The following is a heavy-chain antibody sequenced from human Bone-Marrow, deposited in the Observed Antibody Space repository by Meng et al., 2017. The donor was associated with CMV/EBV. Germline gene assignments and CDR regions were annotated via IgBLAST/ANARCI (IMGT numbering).Heavy chain of an antibody. V-gene: IGHV3-30*04. D-gene: IGHD2-2*01. CDR1: GFTFSSYA. CDR2: ISYDGSNK. J-gene: IGHJ6*02. CDR3: ASLIVVVPAGIYYGMDV. Sequence: GESLKISCAASGFTFSSYAMHWVRQAPGKGLEWVAVISYDGSNKYYADSVKGRFTISRDNSKNTVYLQMNSLRAEDTAVYYCASLIVVVPAGIYYGMDVWGQGTTVTVSS.